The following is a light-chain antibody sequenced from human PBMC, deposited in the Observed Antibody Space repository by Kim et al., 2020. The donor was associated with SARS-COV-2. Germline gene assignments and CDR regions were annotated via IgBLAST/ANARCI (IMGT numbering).Light chain of an antibody. J-gene: IGKJ4*01. CDR3: QQYDTSPLT. CDR2: GAS. V-gene: IGKV3-20*01. Sequence: RYLAWYQQKHGQAPTLLIYGASNRATGTPDRFSGSGSGTDFTLTISRLEPEDFAVYYCQQYDTSPLTFGGGTKLEI. CDR1: RY.